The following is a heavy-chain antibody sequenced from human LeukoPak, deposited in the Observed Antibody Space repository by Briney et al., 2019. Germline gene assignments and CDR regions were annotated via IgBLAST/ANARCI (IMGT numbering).Heavy chain of an antibody. CDR2: TKQDGSEK. D-gene: IGHD1-26*01. CDR3: ALSSGNYAIPFDY. J-gene: IGHJ4*02. Sequence: GGSLTLSCAASGFTFSRYWMSWVRQAPGKGLEWVANTKQDGSEKYYLESVKGRFTISRDNAKNSLYLLMNSLRGEDTAVYYCALSSGNYAIPFDYWGQGTLVTVSS. V-gene: IGHV3-7*01. CDR1: GFTFSRYW.